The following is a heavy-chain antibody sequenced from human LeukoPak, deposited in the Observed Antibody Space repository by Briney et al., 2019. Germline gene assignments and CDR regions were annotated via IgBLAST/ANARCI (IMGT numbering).Heavy chain of an antibody. CDR3: ARLHYGRPYYFYHFGKDV. V-gene: IGHV4-31*03. D-gene: IGHD3-10*01. CDR1: GGSISSGGYY. Sequence: SETLFLTCTVSGGSISSGGYYWSWIRQHPGKGLEWIGYIYYSGSTYYNPSLKSRVTISVDTSKNQFSLKLSSVTAADTAVYYFARLHYGRPYYFYHFGKDVLGQGTTVTVSS. J-gene: IGHJ6*02. CDR2: IYYSGST.